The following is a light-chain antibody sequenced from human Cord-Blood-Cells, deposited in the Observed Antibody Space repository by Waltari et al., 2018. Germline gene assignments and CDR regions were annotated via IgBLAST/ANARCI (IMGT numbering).Light chain of an antibody. CDR2: EGS. V-gene: IGLV2-23*01. CDR3: CSYAGSSTWV. CDR1: SSDFGSYNL. J-gene: IGLJ3*02. Sequence: QSALTHPASVSGSPGQSITISCXGTSSDFGSYNLVSWYQQHPGKAPKLMIYEGSKRPSGVSNRFSGSKSGNTASLTISGLQAEDEADYYCCSYAGSSTWVFGGGTKLTVL.